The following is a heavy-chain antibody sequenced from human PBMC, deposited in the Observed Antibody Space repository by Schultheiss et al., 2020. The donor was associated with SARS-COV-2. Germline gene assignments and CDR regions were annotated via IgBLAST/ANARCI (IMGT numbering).Heavy chain of an antibody. CDR3: AIDPNWGSGDS. D-gene: IGHD7-27*01. J-gene: IGHJ5*01. CDR1: GFTFSDYA. V-gene: IGHV3-23*01. Sequence: GGSLRLSCSASGFTFSDYAMNWVRQAPGKGLEWVTALSPNSDTTFIADSVRGRFTISRDNSMNTLFLQMNSLRVDDTAVYYCAIDPNWGSGDSWGQGTLVTVSS. CDR2: LSPNSDTT.